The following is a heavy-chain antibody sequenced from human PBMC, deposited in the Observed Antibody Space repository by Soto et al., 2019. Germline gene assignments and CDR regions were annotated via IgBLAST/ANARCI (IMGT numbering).Heavy chain of an antibody. CDR3: QKVECGQHEAFYS. CDR1: GFAFSNQG. J-gene: IGHJ5*02. Sequence: QEQLVESGGGVVQPGRSLRLSCAASGFAFSNQGMHWVRRAPGKGLEWVALISHDGRNIYYADSVKGRFAVSRDNSKNPLFLQLSGLGLNDSDVYCRQKVECGQHEAFYSWGLGTLVTVSS. CDR2: ISHDGRNI. D-gene: IGHD3-3*01. V-gene: IGHV3-30*18.